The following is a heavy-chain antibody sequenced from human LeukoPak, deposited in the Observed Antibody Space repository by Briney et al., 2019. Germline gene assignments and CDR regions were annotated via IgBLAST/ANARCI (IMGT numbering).Heavy chain of an antibody. CDR1: GFTFTNAW. Sequence: GGSLRLSCAASGFTFTNAWLNWVRQAPGKGLEWVGRIKSKTDGATTDYAAPVKGIFTISRDDSKSTLYLQMNSLKTEDTAVYYCTTDKDTPMVNYWGQGTLVTVSS. J-gene: IGHJ4*02. V-gene: IGHV3-15*01. CDR2: IKSKTDGATT. D-gene: IGHD5-18*01. CDR3: TTDKDTPMVNY.